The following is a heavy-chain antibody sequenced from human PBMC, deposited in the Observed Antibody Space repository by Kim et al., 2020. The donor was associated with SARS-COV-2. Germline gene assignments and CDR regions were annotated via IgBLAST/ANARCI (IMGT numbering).Heavy chain of an antibody. CDR1: GGSITSSY. V-gene: IGHV4-59*13. CDR3: ARGSGYNAFDY. Sequence: ETLSLTCSVSGGSITSSYWSWIRQPPGKGLEWIGYSHYSGTTNYHPSLKSRVTVSVDTSKNQISLKLSSVTAADTAVYYCARGSGYNAFDYWGQGTLVTVSS. J-gene: IGHJ4*02. CDR2: SHYSGTT. D-gene: IGHD5-12*01.